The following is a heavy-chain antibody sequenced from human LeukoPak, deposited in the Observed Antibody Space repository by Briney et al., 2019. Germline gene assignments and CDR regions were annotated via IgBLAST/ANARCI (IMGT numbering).Heavy chain of an antibody. CDR1: GYTISSGYN. J-gene: IGHJ4*02. D-gene: IGHD2-8*01. V-gene: IGHV4-38-2*02. CDR3: ASSSCGNGFCYADDY. Sequence: SETLPHTCTVSGYTISSGYNWGWIRQPPGKGLEYLGSISHSGDTYYSPSLKSRVTISVDTSKHQFSLKLASVTAADTAVYYCASSSCGNGFCYADDYWGQGTLVTVSS. CDR2: ISHSGDT.